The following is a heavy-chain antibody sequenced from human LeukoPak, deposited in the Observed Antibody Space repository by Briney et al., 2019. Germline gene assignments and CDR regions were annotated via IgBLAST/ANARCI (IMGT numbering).Heavy chain of an antibody. J-gene: IGHJ4*02. D-gene: IGHD5-12*01. CDR1: GFTFSSYA. CDR2: ISGSGGST. CDR3: AKATREHGGYIGT. Sequence: QLGGSLRLSCAASGFTFSSYAMSWVRQAPGKGLEWVSAISGSGGSTYYAGSVKGRFTISRDNSKNTLYLQMNSLRAEDTAVYYCAKATREHGGYIGTWGQGTLVTVSS. V-gene: IGHV3-23*01.